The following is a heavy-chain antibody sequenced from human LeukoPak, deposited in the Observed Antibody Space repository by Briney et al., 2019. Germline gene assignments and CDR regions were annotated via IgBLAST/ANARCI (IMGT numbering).Heavy chain of an antibody. Sequence: SETLSLTCTVSGGSISSGSYYWSWIRQPAGKGLEWIGRIYTSGSTNSNPSLKSRVTISVETSKNQFSLKLSSVTAADTAVYYCARAGYSSGWYGFDYWGQGTLVTVSS. CDR1: GGSISSGSYY. J-gene: IGHJ4*02. V-gene: IGHV4-61*02. CDR3: ARAGYSSGWYGFDY. CDR2: IYTSGST. D-gene: IGHD6-19*01.